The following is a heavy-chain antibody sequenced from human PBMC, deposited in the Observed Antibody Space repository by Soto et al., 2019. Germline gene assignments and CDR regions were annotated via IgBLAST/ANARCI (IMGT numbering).Heavy chain of an antibody. CDR3: AAPRDEYGSGVSWFTYGMDI. J-gene: IGHJ6*02. CDR2: LDGDGGST. CDR1: GFTFSDFA. D-gene: IGHD3-10*01. V-gene: IGHV3-23*01. Sequence: PAGSLRLSCLASGFTFSDFAMTWVRHVPGRGLEWVASLDGDGGSTYYAESVRGRFSISRDNSQNTPFLQMKRLTVDDTAIYYCAAPRDEYGSGVSWFTYGMDIWGQGTTVTVSS.